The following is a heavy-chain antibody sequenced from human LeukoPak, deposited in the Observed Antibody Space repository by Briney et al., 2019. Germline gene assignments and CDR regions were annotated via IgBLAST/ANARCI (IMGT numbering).Heavy chain of an antibody. CDR2: INPNSGGT. CDR1: GYTFTGYY. J-gene: IGHJ4*02. D-gene: IGHD2-2*01. Sequence: ASVKVSCKASGYTFTGYYMHWVPQAPGQGLEWMGWINPNSGGTNYAQKFQGRVTMTRDTSISTAYMELSRLRSDDTAVYYCARERRYCSSTSCSRSFDYWGQGTLVTVSS. V-gene: IGHV1-2*02. CDR3: ARERRYCSSTSCSRSFDY.